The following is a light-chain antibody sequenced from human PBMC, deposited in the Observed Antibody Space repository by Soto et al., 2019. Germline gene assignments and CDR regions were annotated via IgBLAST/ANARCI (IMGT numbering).Light chain of an antibody. CDR1: SNDIGGYNY. CDR3: SSYGASSTL. CDR2: DVS. V-gene: IGLV2-14*03. Sequence: QSALTQPASVSGSPGQSITIPCTGTSNDIGGYNYVSWYQQHPGKVPQLMIFDVSYRPSGISDRFSGSKSGNTASLTISGLQPEDEADYYCSSYGASSTLFGGGTKLTVL. J-gene: IGLJ2*01.